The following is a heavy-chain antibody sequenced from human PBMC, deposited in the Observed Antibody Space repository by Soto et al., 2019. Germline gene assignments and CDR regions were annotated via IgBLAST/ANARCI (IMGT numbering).Heavy chain of an antibody. CDR2: IYYRGST. CDR3: ARRSSTAPDIAADAFDI. D-gene: IGHD6-13*01. V-gene: IGHV4-59*01. CDR1: GGSISSYY. J-gene: IGHJ3*02. Sequence: SETLSLTCTVSGGSISSYYWSWIRQPPGKGLEWIGYIYYRGSTNYNPSLKSRVTISVDTSKNQFSLKLSSVTAADTAVYYCARRSSTAPDIAADAFDIWGQVTMVTVSS.